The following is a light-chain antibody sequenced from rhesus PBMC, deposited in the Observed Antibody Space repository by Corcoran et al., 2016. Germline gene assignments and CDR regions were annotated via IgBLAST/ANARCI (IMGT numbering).Light chain of an antibody. V-gene: IGKV4-1*01. Sequence: DIVMTQSPDSLAVSLGERVTINCKSSQSLLYSSNNKNYLAWYQQKPGQAPKLLIYWGSTRESGVPNRCSGSGSGTDFTLTISGLQAEDVAVYYCQQYYSSPLTFGGGTKVEIK. CDR2: WGS. CDR3: QQYYSSPLT. J-gene: IGKJ4*01. CDR1: QSLLYSSNNKNY.